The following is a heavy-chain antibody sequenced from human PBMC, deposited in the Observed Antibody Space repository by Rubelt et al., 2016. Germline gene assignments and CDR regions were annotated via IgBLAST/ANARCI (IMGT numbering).Heavy chain of an antibody. J-gene: IGHJ4*02. CDR1: GGSISSSSYY. V-gene: IGHV4-39*07. CDR2: IYYSGST. Sequence: QLQLQESGPGLVKPSETLSLTCTVSGGSISSSSYYWGWIRQPPGQGLEWIGSIYYSGSTCDNPSLKSRVTISVETSKNHFSLKLSAVTAADTAVYYCARDPRAGTTSFDYWGQGTLVTVSS. CDR3: ARDPRAGTTSFDY. D-gene: IGHD1-7*01.